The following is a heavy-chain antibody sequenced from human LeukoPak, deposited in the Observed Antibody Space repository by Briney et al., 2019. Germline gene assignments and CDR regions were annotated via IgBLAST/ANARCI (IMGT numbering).Heavy chain of an antibody. D-gene: IGHD2-21*02. CDR2: IPSNGGTT. CDR1: GFTFSGYA. V-gene: IGHV3-64D*06. J-gene: IGHJ4*02. Sequence: GGSLRLSCSASGFTFSGYAMHWVRQAPGKGLEYVSGIPSNGGTTYYADSVKGRFTISGDNSKNTLYLQMSSLRAEDTAVYFCVRDRVVVTATFDCWGQGTLVTVSS. CDR3: VRDRVVVTATFDC.